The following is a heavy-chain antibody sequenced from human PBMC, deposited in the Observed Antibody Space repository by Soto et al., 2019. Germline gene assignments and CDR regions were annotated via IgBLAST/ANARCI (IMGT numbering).Heavy chain of an antibody. Sequence: GESLKISCKDSGYNFANYWIAWVRQMPGKGLEWMGIIYPGDSDTRYSPSFQGQVTISADKSISTAYLQWTSLKASDTAMYYCERLPIGPKNGWFDPWGQGILVTVSS. V-gene: IGHV5-51*01. CDR1: GYNFANYW. CDR2: IYPGDSDT. CDR3: ERLPIGPKNGWFDP. J-gene: IGHJ5*02. D-gene: IGHD2-8*01.